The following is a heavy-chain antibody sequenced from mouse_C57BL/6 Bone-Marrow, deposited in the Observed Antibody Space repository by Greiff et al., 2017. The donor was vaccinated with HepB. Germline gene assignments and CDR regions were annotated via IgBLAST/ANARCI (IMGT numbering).Heavy chain of an antibody. CDR1: GYTFTSYW. Sequence: VQLQQPGAELVMPGASVKLSCKASGYTFTSYWMHWVKQRPGQGLEWIGEIDPSDSYTNYNQKFKGKSTLTVDKYTSTAYMQLSILTSEDSAVYYCARSAITRFAYWGQGTLVTVSA. CDR2: IDPSDSYT. CDR3: ARSAITRFAY. V-gene: IGHV1-69*01. J-gene: IGHJ3*01. D-gene: IGHD2-4*01.